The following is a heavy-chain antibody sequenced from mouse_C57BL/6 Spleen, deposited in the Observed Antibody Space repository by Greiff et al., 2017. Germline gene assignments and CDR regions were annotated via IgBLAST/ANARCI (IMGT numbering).Heavy chain of an antibody. J-gene: IGHJ1*03. CDR1: GFTFSDYG. Sequence: EVKVVESGGGLVKPGGSLKLSCAASGFTFSDYGMHWVRQAPEKGLEWVAYISSGSSTIYYADTVKGRFTISRDNAKNTLFLQMTSLRSEDTAMYYCAWYFDVWGTGTTVTVSS. CDR2: ISSGSSTI. CDR3: AWYFDV. V-gene: IGHV5-17*01.